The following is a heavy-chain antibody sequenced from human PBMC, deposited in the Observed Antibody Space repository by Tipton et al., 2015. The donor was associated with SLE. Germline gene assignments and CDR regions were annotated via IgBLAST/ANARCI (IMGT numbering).Heavy chain of an antibody. CDR1: GGSISSYY. CDR3: ARGNGWSYYYYGMDV. V-gene: IGHV4-59*01. D-gene: IGHD6-19*01. CDR2: IYYSGST. Sequence: TLSLTCTVSGGSISSYYWSWTRQPPGKGLEWIGYIYYSGSTNYNPSLKSRVTVSVDTSKNQFSLKLSSVTAADTAVYYCARGNGWSYYYYGMDVWGQGTTVTVSS. J-gene: IGHJ6*02.